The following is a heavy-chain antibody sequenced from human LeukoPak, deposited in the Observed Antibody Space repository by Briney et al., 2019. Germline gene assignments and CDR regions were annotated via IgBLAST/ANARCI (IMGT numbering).Heavy chain of an antibody. CDR1: GGSISSRTYY. CDR3: ARLTSSTAAAGQRYYFDF. V-gene: IGHV4-39*01. D-gene: IGHD6-13*01. J-gene: IGHJ4*02. Sequence: PSETLSLTCTVSGGSISSRTYYWGWIRQPPGKGLEWIGSIYYSGSTYYNPSLKSRVTMSVDTSKNQLSLKLSSVTAADTAVYYCARLTSSTAAAGQRYYFDFWGQGTLVTVSS. CDR2: IYYSGST.